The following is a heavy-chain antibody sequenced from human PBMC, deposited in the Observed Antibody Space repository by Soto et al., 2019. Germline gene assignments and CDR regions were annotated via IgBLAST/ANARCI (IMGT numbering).Heavy chain of an antibody. CDR3: ARVDYVQGVTTPNYYYYGMDV. CDR2: IYYSGST. D-gene: IGHD3-16*01. V-gene: IGHV4-31*03. J-gene: IGHJ6*02. CDR1: GGSISSGGYY. Sequence: QVQLQESGPGLVKPSQTLSLTCTVSGGSISSGGYYWSWIRQHPGKGLEWIGYIYYSGSTYYNPSLKSRVTISVDTSKNQFSLKLSSVTAADTAVYYCARVDYVQGVTTPNYYYYGMDVWGQGTTVSVSS.